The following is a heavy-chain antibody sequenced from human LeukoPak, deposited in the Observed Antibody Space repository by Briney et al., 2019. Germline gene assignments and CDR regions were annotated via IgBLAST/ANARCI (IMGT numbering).Heavy chain of an antibody. CDR3: ARGPPAKPGTGYYYGMGV. V-gene: IGHV4-34*01. CDR1: GGSFSGYY. CDR2: INHSGST. D-gene: IGHD2-2*01. J-gene: IGHJ6*02. Sequence: SETLSLTCAVYGGSFSGYYWSWIRQPPGKGLEWIGEINHSGSTNYNSSLKSRVTISVDMSKNQHSLKLSSVTAADTAVYYCARGPPAKPGTGYYYGMGVWGQGTTVTVSS.